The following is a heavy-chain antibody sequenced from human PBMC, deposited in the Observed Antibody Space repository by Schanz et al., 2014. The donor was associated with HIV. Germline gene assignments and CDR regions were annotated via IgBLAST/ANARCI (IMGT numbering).Heavy chain of an antibody. CDR3: ARGPKWEGLMDV. CDR2: MNPSTGNS. D-gene: IGHD1-26*01. J-gene: IGHJ6*02. V-gene: IGHV1-8*01. Sequence: QVQLVQSGAEVKRPGASVKVSCKASDYLFSRYGISWVRQASGLGLEWMGWMNPSTGNSGYAQMFQVRVTMTRDTSISTASLEVDSLKSEDTAVYYCARGPKWEGLMDVWGQGTTVIVSS. CDR1: DYLFSRYG.